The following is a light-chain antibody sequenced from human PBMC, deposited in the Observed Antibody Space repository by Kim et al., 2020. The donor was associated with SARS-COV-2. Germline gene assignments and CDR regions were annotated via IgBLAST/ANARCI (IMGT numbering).Light chain of an antibody. CDR2: GNS. V-gene: IGLV1-40*01. CDR1: SSNIGAGSD. CDR3: QSYDSSLSAYVV. Sequence: VTISSTWSSSNIGAGSDVHLYQQLPGTAPKLLIYGNSNRPSGVPDRFSGSKSGTSASLAITGLQAEDEADYYCQSYDSSLSAYVVFGGGTKLTVL. J-gene: IGLJ2*01.